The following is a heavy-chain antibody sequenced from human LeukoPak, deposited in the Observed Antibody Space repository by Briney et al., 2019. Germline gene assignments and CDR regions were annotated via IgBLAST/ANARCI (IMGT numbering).Heavy chain of an antibody. CDR2: ISAYNGNT. CDR1: GYTFTSYG. V-gene: IGHV1-18*01. Sequence: GASVKVSCKASGYTFTSYGISWVRQAPGQGLEWMEWISAYNGNTNYAQKLQGRVTMTTDTSTSTAYMELRSLRSDDTAVYYCARGKWLLSKNWFDPWGQGTLVIVSS. CDR3: ARGKWLLSKNWFDP. J-gene: IGHJ5*02. D-gene: IGHD3-3*01.